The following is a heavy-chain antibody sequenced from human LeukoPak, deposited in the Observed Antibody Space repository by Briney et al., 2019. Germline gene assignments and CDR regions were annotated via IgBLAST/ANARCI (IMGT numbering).Heavy chain of an antibody. CDR3: AREANGYNWNIDY. J-gene: IGHJ4*02. CDR2: ISSSDTI. CDR1: GFTFNTYE. V-gene: IGHV3-48*03. Sequence: PGGSLRLSCAASGFTFNTYEMNWVRQVPGKGLEWVSYISSSDTIYYADSVKGRFTISRDNAKNSLYLQMNSLRAEDTAVYYCAREANGYNWNIDYWGQGTLVTVSS. D-gene: IGHD5-24*01.